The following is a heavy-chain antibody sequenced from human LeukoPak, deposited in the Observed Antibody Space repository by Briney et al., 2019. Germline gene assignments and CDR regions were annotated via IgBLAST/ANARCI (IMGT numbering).Heavy chain of an antibody. J-gene: IGHJ5*02. CDR2: IYHTGNT. Sequence: SETLSLTCTVSGGSISSYYWNWIRQPPGKRLEWIGYIYHTGNTNYNPSLKSRITLSIDTSKNQLSLNLSSVTAADTAVYYCARDLSAGAAWVDPWGQGTLVTVSS. CDR3: ARDLSAGAAWVDP. V-gene: IGHV4-59*01. D-gene: IGHD6-13*01. CDR1: GGSISSYY.